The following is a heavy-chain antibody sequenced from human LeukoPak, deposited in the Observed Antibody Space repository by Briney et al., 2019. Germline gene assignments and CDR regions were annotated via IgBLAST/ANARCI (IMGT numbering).Heavy chain of an antibody. V-gene: IGHV4-39*07. CDR3: ARESPVLLWFADSNY. CDR1: GGSISSTNYY. J-gene: IGHJ4*02. D-gene: IGHD3-10*01. CDR2: IYHSGST. Sequence: SETLSLTCTVSGGSISSTNYYWGWVRQPPGKGLEWIGSIYHSGSTYYNPSLKSRVTISVYTSKNQFSLKLSSVTAADTAVYYCARESPVLLWFADSNYWGQGTLVTVSS.